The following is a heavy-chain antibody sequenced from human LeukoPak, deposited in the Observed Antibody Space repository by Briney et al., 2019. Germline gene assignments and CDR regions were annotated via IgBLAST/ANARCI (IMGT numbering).Heavy chain of an antibody. CDR3: AREGQLEDHLTSGTPPGWFDP. J-gene: IGHJ5*02. D-gene: IGHD3-10*01. Sequence: ASVKVSSKASVGTFIIYAISWVRQAPGQGLEWMGGIIPIFGTANYAQKFQGRVTITADKSTSTAYMDLRTVRSEDTALYYCAREGQLEDHLTSGTPPGWFDPWGQGTLVTVSS. CDR2: IIPIFGTA. V-gene: IGHV1-69*06. CDR1: VGTFIIYA.